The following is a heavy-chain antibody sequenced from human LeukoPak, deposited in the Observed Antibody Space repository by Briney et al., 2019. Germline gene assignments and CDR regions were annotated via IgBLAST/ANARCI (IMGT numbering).Heavy chain of an antibody. V-gene: IGHV1-18*01. CDR1: VYTFITYG. D-gene: IGHD1-26*01. CDR3: ARVAGVSYNYFDS. Sequence: APVSVSCKASVYTFITYGITWVRQAPGQGLEWMGWITPYNGDTNYAQNLQDRVTMTTDTSTSKAYMELRSLRSDDTAVYFCARVAGVSYNYFDSWGRGTLVPVSS. CDR2: ITPYNGDT. J-gene: IGHJ4*02.